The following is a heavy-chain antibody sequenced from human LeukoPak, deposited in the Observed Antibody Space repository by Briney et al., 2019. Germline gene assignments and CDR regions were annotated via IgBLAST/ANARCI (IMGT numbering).Heavy chain of an antibody. CDR2: IIPILGIA. D-gene: IGHD6-19*01. CDR1: GGTFSSYA. Sequence: ASVKASCKASGGTFSSYAISWVRQAPGQGLEWMGRIIPILGIANYAQKFQGRVTITADKSTSTAYMELSSLRSEDTAVYYCARSEGIIAVAEGNWFDPWGQGTLVTVSS. V-gene: IGHV1-69*04. J-gene: IGHJ5*02. CDR3: ARSEGIIAVAEGNWFDP.